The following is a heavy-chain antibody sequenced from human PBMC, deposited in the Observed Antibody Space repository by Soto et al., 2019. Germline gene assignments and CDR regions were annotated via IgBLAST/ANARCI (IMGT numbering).Heavy chain of an antibody. J-gene: IGHJ6*02. D-gene: IGHD4-17*01. CDR2: IYYSGST. V-gene: IGHV4-31*03. CDR3: ASSTVTSNYYYYYGMDV. Sequence: KPSETLSLTCTVSGGSISSGGYYWSWIRQHPGKGLEWIGYIYYSGSTYYNPSLKSRVTISVDTSKNQFSLKLSSVTAADTAVYYCASSTVTSNYYYYYGMDVWGQGTTVTVSS. CDR1: GGSISSGGYY.